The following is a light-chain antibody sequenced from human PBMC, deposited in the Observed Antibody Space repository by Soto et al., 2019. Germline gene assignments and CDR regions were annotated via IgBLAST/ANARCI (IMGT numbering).Light chain of an antibody. CDR3: SSYTSSSTYV. J-gene: IGLJ1*01. V-gene: IGLV2-14*01. CDR1: SSDVGGYNY. CDR2: DVS. Sequence: QSVLTQPASVSGSPGQSITISCTGTSSDVGGYNYVSWYQQHPGKAPKLMIYDVSNRPSGVSNRFSGSKSGNTASLTISGLQAEDEAVYHCSSYTSSSTYVFGTGSKGSV.